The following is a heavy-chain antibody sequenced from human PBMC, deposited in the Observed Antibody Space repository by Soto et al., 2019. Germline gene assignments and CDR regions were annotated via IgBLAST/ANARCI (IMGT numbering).Heavy chain of an antibody. CDR1: GYAFTTYG. Sequence: QVHLVQSGAEVKKPGASVKVSCKGSGYAFTTYGITWVRQAPGQGLEWMGWISAHNGNTNYAQKLQGRVTVTRDTSTSTAYMERRSLRSVGTAVYYCARGRYGDYWGQGALVTVSS. CDR3: ARGRYGDY. CDR2: ISAHNGNT. V-gene: IGHV1-18*01. J-gene: IGHJ4*02. D-gene: IGHD1-1*01.